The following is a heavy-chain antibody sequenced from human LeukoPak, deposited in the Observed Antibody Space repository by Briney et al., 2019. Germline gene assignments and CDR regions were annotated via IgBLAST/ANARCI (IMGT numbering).Heavy chain of an antibody. Sequence: GGSLRLSCTASGFPFIEYSMNWVRQVPGKGLEWISYIGIDSGNTKYADSVRGRFTISADKAKNSLYLQMSSLRVEDTAVYYCARDHNYAFDNWGQGTLVSVAS. V-gene: IGHV3-48*01. CDR3: ARDHNYAFDN. D-gene: IGHD1-1*01. J-gene: IGHJ4*02. CDR1: GFPFIEYS. CDR2: IGIDSGNT.